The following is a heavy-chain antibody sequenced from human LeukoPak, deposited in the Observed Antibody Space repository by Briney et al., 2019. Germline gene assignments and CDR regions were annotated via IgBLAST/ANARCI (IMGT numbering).Heavy chain of an antibody. CDR2: IYESGTT. CDR1: GESLNSYY. V-gene: IGHV4-34*01. Sequence: PSETLSLTCAVYGESLNSYYWSWVRQPPGEGLEWIGEIYESGTTEYNPSLKSRVTISMVPSKQQFSLSLSSVTAADKAVYYCARGAWATRLGSWGLGTPVIVSS. CDR3: ARGAWATRLGS. D-gene: IGHD2-15*01. J-gene: IGHJ4*02.